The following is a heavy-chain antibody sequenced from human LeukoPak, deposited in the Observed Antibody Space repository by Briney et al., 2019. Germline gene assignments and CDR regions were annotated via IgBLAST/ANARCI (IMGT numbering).Heavy chain of an antibody. CDR2: ISPSGDIK. J-gene: IGHJ4*02. CDR3: AKDDAWLQYND. Sequence: TGGSLRLSCAASGFTFSSYWMSWVRQAPGKGLEWVSGISPSGDIKYYVDSVKGRFTVSRDNSKNTLYLQINSLRDEDTAVYYCAKDDAWLQYNDWGQGTLVTVSS. D-gene: IGHD5-24*01. CDR1: GFTFSSYW. V-gene: IGHV3-23*01.